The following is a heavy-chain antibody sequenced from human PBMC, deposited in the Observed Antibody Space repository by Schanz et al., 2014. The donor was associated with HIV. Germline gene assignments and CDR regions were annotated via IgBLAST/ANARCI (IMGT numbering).Heavy chain of an antibody. CDR3: AKSRFQLHWFDS. CDR2: INPNEGDT. CDR1: GYTFTSQY. Sequence: QVQLGQSGAEVKKPGASVKVSCKASGYTFTSQYMHWVRQAPGQGLEWMGWINPNEGDTKFAQKLRGRVTMTRDTSISTAYMELTRLRYDDTAVYYCAKSRFQLHWFDSWGQGTLVTVSS. D-gene: IGHD2-2*01. J-gene: IGHJ5*01. V-gene: IGHV1-2*02.